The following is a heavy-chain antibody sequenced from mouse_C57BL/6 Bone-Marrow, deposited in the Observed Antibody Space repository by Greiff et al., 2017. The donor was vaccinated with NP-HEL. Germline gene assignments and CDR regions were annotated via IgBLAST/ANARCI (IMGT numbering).Heavy chain of an antibody. CDR3: ARGRMGGWLLGV. D-gene: IGHD2-3*01. J-gene: IGHJ1*03. CDR1: GYSITSGYY. CDR2: ISYDGSN. Sequence: EVKLVESGPGLVKPSQSLSLTCSVTGYSITSGYYWNWIRQFPGNKLEWMGYISYDGSNNYNPSLKNRISITRDTSKNQFFLKLNSVSTEDTATYYCARGRMGGWLLGVWGTGTTVTVSS. V-gene: IGHV3-6*01.